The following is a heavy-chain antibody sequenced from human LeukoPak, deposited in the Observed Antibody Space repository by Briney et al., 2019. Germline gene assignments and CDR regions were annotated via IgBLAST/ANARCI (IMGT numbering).Heavy chain of an antibody. CDR3: ARGDPTVTTKQNLDY. CDR2: IWYDGSNK. CDR1: GFSFSNYD. V-gene: IGHV3-33*01. J-gene: IGHJ4*02. Sequence: PGGSLRLSCAASGFSFSNYDMHWVRQAPAKGLEWVAVIWYDGSNKYYADSVKGRFTISRDNSKNTLYLQMNSLRVEDTAVYYCARGDPTVTTKQNLDYWGQGTLVTVSS. D-gene: IGHD4-17*01.